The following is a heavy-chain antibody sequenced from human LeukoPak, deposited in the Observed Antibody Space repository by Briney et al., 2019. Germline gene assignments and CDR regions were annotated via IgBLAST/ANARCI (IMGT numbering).Heavy chain of an antibody. CDR3: ARAPRWRFDN. Sequence: SETLSLTCAVYGGSFSGYYWSWIRQPPGKGLEWIGEINHSESTNYNPSLKSRVTISVDTSKNQFSLKLSSVTAADTAVYYCARAPRWRFDNWGQGTLVTVSS. CDR1: GGSFSGYY. J-gene: IGHJ4*02. V-gene: IGHV4-34*01. D-gene: IGHD5-24*01. CDR2: INHSEST.